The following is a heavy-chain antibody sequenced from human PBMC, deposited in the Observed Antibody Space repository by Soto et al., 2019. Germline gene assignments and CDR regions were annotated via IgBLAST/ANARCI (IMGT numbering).Heavy chain of an antibody. V-gene: IGHV4-34*01. CDR1: GGSFSGYY. CDR2: INHSGST. J-gene: IGHJ4*02. CDR3: ARVMPIAVAGSLAKYYFDY. D-gene: IGHD6-19*01. Sequence: SDTLSLTCAVYGGSFSGYYWSWIRQPPGKGLEWIGEINHSGSTNYNPSLKSRVTISVDTSKNQFSLKLSSVTAADTAVYYCARVMPIAVAGSLAKYYFDYWGQGTLVNVSS.